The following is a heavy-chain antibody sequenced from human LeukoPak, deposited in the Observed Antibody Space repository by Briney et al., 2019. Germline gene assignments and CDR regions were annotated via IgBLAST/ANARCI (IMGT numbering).Heavy chain of an antibody. J-gene: IGHJ4*02. CDR3: AKWGDYDVLTGYYVSDY. CDR1: GFTFSSYA. D-gene: IGHD3-9*01. Sequence: GGSLRLSCAASGFTFSSYAMSWVRQAPGKGLEWVSAISGSGGSTYYADSVKGRFTISRDNSKNTVFLQMNSLRAEDTAVYYCAKWGDYDVLTGYYVSDYWGQGALVTVSS. CDR2: ISGSGGST. V-gene: IGHV3-23*01.